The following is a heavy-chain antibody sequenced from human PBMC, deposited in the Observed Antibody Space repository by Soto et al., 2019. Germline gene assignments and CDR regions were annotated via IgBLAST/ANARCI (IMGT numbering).Heavy chain of an antibody. V-gene: IGHV3-23*01. CDR3: AKVWVTHYEYYFDY. Sequence: PGGSLRLSCAASGFTFSSYALSWVRQAPGKGLEWVSAISGSGRGTYYADSVKGRFTISRDNSKNTLYLQMSSLRAEDTAVYYCAKVWVTHYEYYFDYWGQGTLVTVSS. CDR1: GFTFSSYA. D-gene: IGHD3-22*01. J-gene: IGHJ4*02. CDR2: ISGSGRGT.